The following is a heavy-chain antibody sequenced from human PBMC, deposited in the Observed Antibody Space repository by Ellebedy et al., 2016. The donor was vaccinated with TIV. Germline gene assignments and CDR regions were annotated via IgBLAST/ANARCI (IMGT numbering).Heavy chain of an antibody. J-gene: IGHJ5*02. D-gene: IGHD2-15*01. CDR2: INHSGST. V-gene: IGHV4-34*01. Sequence: SETLSLXXAVYVGSFSGYYWTWIRQPPGKGLEWIGEINHSGSTNYNPSLKSRVTISVDTSKNQFSLKLSSMTAADTAVYYCARQGYCSGGGCYGNWFDPWGQGTLVTVSS. CDR1: VGSFSGYY. CDR3: ARQGYCSGGGCYGNWFDP.